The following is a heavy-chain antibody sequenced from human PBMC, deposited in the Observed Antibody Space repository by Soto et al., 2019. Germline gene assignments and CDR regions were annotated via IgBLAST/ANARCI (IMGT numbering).Heavy chain of an antibody. V-gene: IGHV4-34*01. CDR3: AGGRSGGRYFDY. Sequence: QVQLQQWGAGVLKPSETLSLTCAVYGGSFSDYSWNWIRQPPGKGLEWIGEINHRGSTIYNPSLKSRVTLSVDTSTNQYSPGLSSVTAAYTAVCYCAGGRSGGRYFDYWGQGILVTVSS. CDR1: GGSFSDYS. D-gene: IGHD3-16*01. CDR2: INHRGST. J-gene: IGHJ4*02.